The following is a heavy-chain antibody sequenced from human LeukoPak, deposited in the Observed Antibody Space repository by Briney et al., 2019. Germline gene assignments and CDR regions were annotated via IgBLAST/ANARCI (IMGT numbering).Heavy chain of an antibody. J-gene: IGHJ4*02. CDR3: ARGWGFFDY. CDR1: GDSITSYY. D-gene: IGHD7-27*01. CDR2: IYYSGST. Sequence: PSETLSLICTVSGDSITSYYWTWIRQPPGKGLEWIGYIYYSGSTNYNPSLKSRVTISVDTSKNQFSLTLSSVTAADTAVYYCARGWGFFDYWGQGTLVTVSS. V-gene: IGHV4-59*08.